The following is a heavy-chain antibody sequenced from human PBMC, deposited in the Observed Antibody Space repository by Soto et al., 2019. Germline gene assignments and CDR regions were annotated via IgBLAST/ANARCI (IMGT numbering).Heavy chain of an antibody. V-gene: IGHV4-59*01. CDR2: VYSSGST. J-gene: IGHJ3*02. CDR1: GGSLIDDY. CDR3: ARGNDWKSSTFDI. Sequence: QVQLQESGPGLVKPLETVSLTCTVSGGSLIDDYWNWIRQPPGKGLEWIGYVYSSGSTNYNPSLNSRVNISKDRSKNQISLKLSSVTAADSAVYYCARGNDWKSSTFDIWGQGTMVSVSS. D-gene: IGHD2-21*01.